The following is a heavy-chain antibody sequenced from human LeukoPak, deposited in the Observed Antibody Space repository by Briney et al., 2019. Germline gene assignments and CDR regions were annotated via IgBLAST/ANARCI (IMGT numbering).Heavy chain of an antibody. J-gene: IGHJ4*01. CDR2: IIPIFGTA. Sequence: VKVSCKASGGTFSSYAISWVRQAPGQGLEWMGGIIPIFGTANYAQKFQGRVTITADESTSTAYMELSSLRSEDTAVYYCTRDGYYDSSGYYWYYFDYWGQGTPVTVSS. CDR1: GGTFSSYA. V-gene: IGHV1-69*13. D-gene: IGHD3-22*01. CDR3: TRDGYYDSSGYYWYYFDY.